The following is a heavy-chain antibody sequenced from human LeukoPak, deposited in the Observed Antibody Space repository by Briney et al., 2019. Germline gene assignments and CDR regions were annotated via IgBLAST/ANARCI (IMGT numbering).Heavy chain of an antibody. Sequence: LSLTHLVDGHSFSSYCRSWIRQHAGKGLEWIWQIYASGRSIYNTSLASRVTSSIETFQQQLSLKVRSVTADETAEYYSAGRDQTTGWTLDYWGQGSEVIVSS. CDR1: GHSFSSYC. J-gene: IGHJ4*02. D-gene: IGHD6-19*01. CDR2: IYASGRS. V-gene: IGHV4-4*07. CDR3: AGRDQTTGWTLDY.